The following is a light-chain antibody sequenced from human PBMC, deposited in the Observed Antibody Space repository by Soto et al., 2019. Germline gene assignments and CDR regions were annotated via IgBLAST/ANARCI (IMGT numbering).Light chain of an antibody. CDR1: SSNIGRNF. Sequence: QAVVTQPPSASGTPGQRVTISCSGSSSNIGRNFVYWYQQLPGTAPKLLIFKNNQRPSGVPDRFSGSKSGSSASLAISGLRSGDEADYYYATWDDSLNDYVFATGTKLTVL. CDR3: ATWDDSLNDYV. V-gene: IGLV1-47*01. J-gene: IGLJ1*01. CDR2: KNN.